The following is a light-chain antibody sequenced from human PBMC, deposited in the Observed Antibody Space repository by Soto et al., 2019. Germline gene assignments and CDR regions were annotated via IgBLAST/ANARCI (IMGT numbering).Light chain of an antibody. Sequence: EIVLTQSPASLSVSPGERATLSCRASQSVRSKVAWYQQKPGQAPSLVIYDTYIRATGIPARFSGSGFGTEFTLTISSLQSEDFAVYYCQQYNNWPVFGQGTKVDIK. CDR2: DTY. V-gene: IGKV3-15*01. J-gene: IGKJ1*01. CDR1: QSVRSK. CDR3: QQYNNWPV.